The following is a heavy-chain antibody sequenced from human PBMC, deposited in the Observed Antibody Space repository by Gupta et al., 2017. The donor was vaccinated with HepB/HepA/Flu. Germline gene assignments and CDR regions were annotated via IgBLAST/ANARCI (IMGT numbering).Heavy chain of an antibody. CDR2: ISSSGSTI. CDR3: ARDGYSYGTDFDY. D-gene: IGHD5-18*01. Sequence: EVQLVESGGGLVQPGGSLRLSCAASGFTFSSYEMNWVRQAPGKGLEWVSYISSSGSTIYYADSVKGRFTISRDNAKNSLYLQMNSLRAEDTAVYYCARDGYSYGTDFDYWGQGTLVTVSS. J-gene: IGHJ4*02. V-gene: IGHV3-48*03. CDR1: GFTFSSYE.